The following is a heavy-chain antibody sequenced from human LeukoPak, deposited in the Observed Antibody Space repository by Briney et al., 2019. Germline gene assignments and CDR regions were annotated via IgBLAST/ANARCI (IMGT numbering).Heavy chain of an antibody. D-gene: IGHD1/OR15-1a*01. CDR2: ISDSGNT. V-gene: IGHV4-61*02. J-gene: IGHJ4*02. CDR3: ARGNNGFTVLDS. CDR1: GPSISTGSYY. Sequence: SETLSLTCSVSGPSISTGSYYWTWIRQPAGKGLEWLGRISDSGNTFYNPSLKSRVTISLDTSENQFSLKLSSVTAADTAVYYCARGNNGFTVLDSWGQGILVTVSS.